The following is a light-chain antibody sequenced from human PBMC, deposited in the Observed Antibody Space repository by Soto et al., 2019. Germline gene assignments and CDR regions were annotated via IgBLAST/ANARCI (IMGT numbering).Light chain of an antibody. J-gene: IGKJ4*01. Sequence: EIVLTQSPATLSLSPGERATLSCRASQSVSNSLGWFQQKPGQAPRLLIDDATNRATGIPARFTGSGSGSDFTLTISSLEPEDFGVYSCRQRYSSPLTFGGGTKVEIK. CDR3: RQRYSSPLT. CDR2: DAT. CDR1: QSVSNS. V-gene: IGKV3-11*01.